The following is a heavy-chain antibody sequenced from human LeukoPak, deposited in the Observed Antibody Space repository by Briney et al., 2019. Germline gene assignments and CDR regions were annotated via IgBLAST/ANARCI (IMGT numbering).Heavy chain of an antibody. V-gene: IGHV4-34*01. J-gene: IGHJ4*03. CDR2: INHRGDT. CDR1: GGSFSAYY. CDR3: ARGPTISETGYFDY. D-gene: IGHD1-1*01. Sequence: NPSEPLSLPCALSGGSFSAYYWSWIRQSPGKGLEWIAEINHRGDTNYNPSVKRRVSISVDTSKNQFSLKVTSLTAADTAVYYCARGPTISETGYFDYWGQGTLVTVSS.